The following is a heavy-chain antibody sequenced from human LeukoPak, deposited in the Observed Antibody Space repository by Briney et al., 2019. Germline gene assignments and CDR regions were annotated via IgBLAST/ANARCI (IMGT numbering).Heavy chain of an antibody. J-gene: IGHJ4*02. Sequence: GRSLRLSCAASGFTFSSYGMHWVRQAPGKGLEWVTVISFDGNNKYYADSVKGRFTISRDNSKNTLYLQMNSLRADDTAMYYCAKVAADMGVLDYWGQGALVTVSS. CDR2: ISFDGNNK. V-gene: IGHV3-30*18. CDR1: GFTFSSYG. CDR3: AKVAADMGVLDY. D-gene: IGHD2-15*01.